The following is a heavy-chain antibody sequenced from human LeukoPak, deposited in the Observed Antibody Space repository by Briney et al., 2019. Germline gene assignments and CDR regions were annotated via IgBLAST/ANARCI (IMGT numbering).Heavy chain of an antibody. J-gene: IGHJ4*02. CDR2: ISTSSNYI. CDR1: GITFSSYT. V-gene: IGHV3-21*01. D-gene: IGHD2/OR15-2a*01. CDR3: ATGPLNTLFEF. Sequence: PGGSLRLSCVASGITFSSYTMNWVRQTPGKGLEWVSSISTSSNYIHYADSVEGRFTISRDNAKKSLYLDMNSLRAEDTAVYYCATGPLNTLFEFWGQGTLVTVSS.